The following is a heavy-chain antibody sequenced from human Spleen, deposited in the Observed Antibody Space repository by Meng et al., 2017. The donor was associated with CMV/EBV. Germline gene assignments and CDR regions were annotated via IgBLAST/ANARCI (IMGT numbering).Heavy chain of an antibody. CDR2: IYYSRST. CDR1: GGSISSSSYY. D-gene: IGHD3-9*01. CDR3: ARSFYDILTGPISFDY. J-gene: IGHJ4*02. Sequence: QLQLQESGPGLVKPSETLSLTCTVPGGSISSSSYYWGWIRQPPGKGLEWIGSIYYSRSTYYNPSLKSRVTISVDTSKNQFSLKLSSVTAADTAVYYCARSFYDILTGPISFDYWGQGTLVTVSS. V-gene: IGHV4-39*07.